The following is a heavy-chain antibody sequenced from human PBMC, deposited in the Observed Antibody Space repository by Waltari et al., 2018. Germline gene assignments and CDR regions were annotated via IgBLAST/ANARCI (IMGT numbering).Heavy chain of an antibody. J-gene: IGHJ4*02. Sequence: ELQLVQSGGGLVKPGGSLSPSGAASGFTFSNYGMNWVRQAPGQGLEWVSSITSSGNYINYADSVKGRFTISRDNAKNSLFLQMDSLRVEDTAVYYCAKRSGGVFHYFDYWGQGTLVTVSS. CDR1: GFTFSNYG. CDR3: AKRSGGVFHYFDY. V-gene: IGHV3-21*01. D-gene: IGHD3-16*01. CDR2: ITSSGNYI.